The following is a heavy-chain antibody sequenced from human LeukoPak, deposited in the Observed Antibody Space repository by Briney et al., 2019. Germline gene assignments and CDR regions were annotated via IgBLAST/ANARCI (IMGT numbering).Heavy chain of an antibody. J-gene: IGHJ4*02. Sequence: SETLSLTCTVSGGSISSSSPYYWGWIRQPPGKGLEWIGSMYYSGSTYYNPSLKSRVTISVDTSKNQFSLKVRSVAAADTAVYYCVKHTHSGYDLSHWGQGTLVTVSS. CDR3: VKHTHSGYDLSH. V-gene: IGHV4-39*01. CDR2: MYYSGST. CDR1: GGSISSSSPYY. D-gene: IGHD5-12*01.